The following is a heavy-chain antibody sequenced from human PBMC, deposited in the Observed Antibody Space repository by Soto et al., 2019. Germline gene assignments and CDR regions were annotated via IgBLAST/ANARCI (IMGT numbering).Heavy chain of an antibody. V-gene: IGHV3-30*18. J-gene: IGHJ4*02. CDR1: GFTFSSYG. CDR2: ISYDGSNK. CDR3: AKERRAVAHFDY. Sequence: GGSLRLSCAASGFTFSSYGMHWVRQAPGKGLEWVAVISYDGSNKYYADSVKGRFTISRDNSKNTLYLQMNSLRAEDTAVYYCAKERRAVAHFDYWGQGTLVTVSS. D-gene: IGHD6-19*01.